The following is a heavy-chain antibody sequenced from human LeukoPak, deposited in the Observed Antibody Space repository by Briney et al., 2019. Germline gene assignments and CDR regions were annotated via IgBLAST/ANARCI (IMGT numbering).Heavy chain of an antibody. CDR3: ARDIEGGARYDAFDI. D-gene: IGHD1-1*01. CDR2: IIPIFGTA. Sequence: SVKVSCKASGGTFSSYAISWVRQAPGHGLEWMGGIIPIFGTANYAQKFQGRVTITTDESTSTAYMELSSLRSEDTAVYYCARDIEGGARYDAFDIWGQGTMVTVSS. V-gene: IGHV1-69*05. J-gene: IGHJ3*02. CDR1: GGTFSSYA.